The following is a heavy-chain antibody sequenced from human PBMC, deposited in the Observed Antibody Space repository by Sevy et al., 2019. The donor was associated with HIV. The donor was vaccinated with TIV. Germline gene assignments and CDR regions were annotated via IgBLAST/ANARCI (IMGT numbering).Heavy chain of an antibody. J-gene: IGHJ4*02. V-gene: IGHV3-11*06. Sequence: GGSLRLSCAASGFTFSDYYMSWIRQAPGKGLEWVSYISSSSNDIYYADSVKGRFTISRDNAKNSLYLQMNSLRAEDTAVYYCARKMELLVPDYWGQGTLVTVSS. CDR2: ISSSSNDI. CDR3: ARKMELLVPDY. D-gene: IGHD2-21*02. CDR1: GFTFSDYY.